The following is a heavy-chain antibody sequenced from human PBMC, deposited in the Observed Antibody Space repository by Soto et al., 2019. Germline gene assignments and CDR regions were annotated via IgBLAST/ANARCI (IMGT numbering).Heavy chain of an antibody. J-gene: IGHJ6*02. CDR1: GFTVSSNY. D-gene: IGHD6-19*01. Sequence: SLRLSCAASGFTVSSNYMSWVRQAPGKGLEWVSVIYSGGSTYYADSVKGRFTISRDNSKNTLYLQMNSLRAEDTALYYCARRIAVAGYYYYGMDVWGQGTTVTVSS. V-gene: IGHV3-53*01. CDR3: ARRIAVAGYYYYGMDV. CDR2: IYSGGST.